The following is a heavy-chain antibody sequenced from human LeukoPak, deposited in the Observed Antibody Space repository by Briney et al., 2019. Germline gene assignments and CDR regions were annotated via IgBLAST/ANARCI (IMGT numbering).Heavy chain of an antibody. J-gene: IGHJ4*02. Sequence: SGTLSLTCAVSGGSISSSNWRSWVRQPPGQGLEWIGEIYHSGSTNYNPSLKSRVTISVDKSKNQFSLKLSSVTAADTAVYYCARDVAYGDSSYYFDYWGQGTLVTVSS. D-gene: IGHD4-17*01. CDR2: IYHSGST. V-gene: IGHV4-4*02. CDR3: ARDVAYGDSSYYFDY. CDR1: GGSISSSNW.